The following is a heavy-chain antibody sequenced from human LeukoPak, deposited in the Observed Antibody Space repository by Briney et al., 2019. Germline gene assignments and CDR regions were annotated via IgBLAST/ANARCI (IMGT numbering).Heavy chain of an antibody. V-gene: IGHV1-69*06. CDR1: GGTFSSYA. CDR3: AREGSAATIDY. D-gene: IGHD5-12*01. CDR2: IIPIFGTA. J-gene: IGHJ4*02. Sequence: GASVKVSCKASGGTFSSYAISWVRQAPGQGLEWMGGIIPIFGTANYAQKFQGRVTITADKSTSTAYMELSSLRSEDTAVYYCAREGSAATIDYWGQGTLVTVSS.